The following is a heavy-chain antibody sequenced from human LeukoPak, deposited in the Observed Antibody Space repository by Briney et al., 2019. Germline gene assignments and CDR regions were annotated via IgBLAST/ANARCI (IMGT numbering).Heavy chain of an antibody. D-gene: IGHD6-13*01. J-gene: IGHJ4*02. Sequence: GGSLRLSCAASGFTFSRNAMNWVRQAPGKGLEWVSFISSSSNYMSYADSVKGRFTISRDNAKSSLYLQMNSLRAEDTAIYYCARSIPYGTTWYGRSDYWGQGTLVTVSS. CDR1: GFTFSRNA. CDR3: ARSIPYGTTWYGRSDY. V-gene: IGHV3-21*04. CDR2: ISSSSNYM.